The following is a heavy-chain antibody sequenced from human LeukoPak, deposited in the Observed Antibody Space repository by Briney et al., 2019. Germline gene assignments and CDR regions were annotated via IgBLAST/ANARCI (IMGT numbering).Heavy chain of an antibody. J-gene: IGHJ4*02. CDR1: GFTFSDYY. V-gene: IGHV3-11*05. CDR3: TRDPRRLDY. CDR2: ISGNSGDI. Sequence: GGSLRLSCTVSGFTFSDYYMTWVRQAPGKGLEWLSYISGNSGDINYLDSVRGRFTISRDNAKNSLYLQMNSLRVEDTAAYYCTRDPRRLDYLGQGTLVTVSS.